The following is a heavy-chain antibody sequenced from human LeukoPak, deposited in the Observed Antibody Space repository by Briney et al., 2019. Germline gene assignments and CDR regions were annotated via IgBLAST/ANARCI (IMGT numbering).Heavy chain of an antibody. D-gene: IGHD1-7*01. CDR2: IIPIFGTA. Sequence: SVKVSCKASGGTFSSYAVSWVRQAPGQGLEWMGEIIPIFGTANYAQKFQGRVTITTDEYTSTAYMELSSLRSEDTAVYYCARGGYNWNYARLGFDFDYWGQGTLVTVSS. V-gene: IGHV1-69*05. CDR1: GGTFSSYA. CDR3: ARGGYNWNYARLGFDFDY. J-gene: IGHJ4*02.